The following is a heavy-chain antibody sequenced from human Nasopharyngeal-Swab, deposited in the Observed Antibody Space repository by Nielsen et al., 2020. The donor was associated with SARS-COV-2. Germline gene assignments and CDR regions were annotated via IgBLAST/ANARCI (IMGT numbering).Heavy chain of an antibody. CDR3: ARDRVSGYGMDV. Sequence: GGSLRLSCAASGFTFNIHPLHWVRQAPGKGLEWVAVISYDGNNKYYADSVKGRFTISRDNSKNTLYLQMNSLRAEDTAVYYCARDRVSGYGMDVWGQGTTVTVSS. D-gene: IGHD6-13*01. J-gene: IGHJ6*02. CDR2: ISYDGNNK. CDR1: GFTFNIHP. V-gene: IGHV3-30*14.